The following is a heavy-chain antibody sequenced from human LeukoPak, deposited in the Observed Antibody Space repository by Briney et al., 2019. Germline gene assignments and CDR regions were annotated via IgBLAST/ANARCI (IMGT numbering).Heavy chain of an antibody. V-gene: IGHV3-23*01. Sequence: WGAPRISFAAPGFTFCSYLMNWVRQGPGEGLGGGSAICGSGGCTYYADSVKGRFTISRDNSKNTLYLQMNSLRAEDTAVYYCAKDRFLAYCGGDCYSRPYYFDYWGQGTLVTVSS. CDR2: ICGSGGCT. D-gene: IGHD2-21*01. CDR3: AKDRFLAYCGGDCYSRPYYFDY. CDR1: GFTFCSYL. J-gene: IGHJ4*02.